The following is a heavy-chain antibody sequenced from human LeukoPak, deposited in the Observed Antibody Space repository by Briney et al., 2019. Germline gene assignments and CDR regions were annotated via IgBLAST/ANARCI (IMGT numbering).Heavy chain of an antibody. D-gene: IGHD5-18*01. CDR1: GYTFTSHK. J-gene: IGHJ4*02. CDR3: ARMGFGIQLWSFDY. CDR2: INPSSNTT. Sequence: GASVKVSCKASGYTFTSHKIHWVRPAPGQGLEWMGVINPSSNTTSYAQRLQGRLTMTRDTSTSTVYMELSTLRAEDTAVYYCARMGFGIQLWSFDYWGQGTLVTVSS. V-gene: IGHV1-46*01.